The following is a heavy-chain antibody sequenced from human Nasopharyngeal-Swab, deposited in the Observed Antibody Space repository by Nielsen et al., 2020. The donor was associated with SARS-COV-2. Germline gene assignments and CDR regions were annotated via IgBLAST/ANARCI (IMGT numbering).Heavy chain of an antibody. V-gene: IGHV1-8*01. J-gene: IGHJ4*02. CDR3: ARESGGQLDY. CDR1: GYTFITYD. CDR2: MNPNSGNT. D-gene: IGHD1-1*01. Sequence: ASVKDSCKASGYTFITYDINWVRQATGQGLEWMGWMNPNSGNTGYAQKFQGRVTMTRNTSISTAYMELSSLRSEDTAVYYCARESGGQLDYWGQGTLVTVSS.